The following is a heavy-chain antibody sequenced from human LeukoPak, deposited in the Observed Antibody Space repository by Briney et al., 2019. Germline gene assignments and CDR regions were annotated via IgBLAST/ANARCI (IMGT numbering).Heavy chain of an antibody. CDR3: ARDLREYGIDY. CDR1: GFTFSSYA. CDR2: ISYDGSKK. J-gene: IGHJ4*02. V-gene: IGHV3-30-3*01. D-gene: IGHD2-8*01. Sequence: GGSLRLSCAASGFTFSSYAMHWGRQAPGEGLEWEAVISYDGSKKYYEDSVKGRFTISRDNSKNPLYLQMNSLRAEDTAVYYCARDLREYGIDYWGQGTLVTVSS.